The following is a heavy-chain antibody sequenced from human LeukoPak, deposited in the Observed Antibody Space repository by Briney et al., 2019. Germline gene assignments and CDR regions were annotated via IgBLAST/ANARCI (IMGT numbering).Heavy chain of an antibody. CDR1: DDSIYDYY. Sequence: PSETLSLTCTISDDSIYDYYWSWLRQPPGQGLEWIGYIYYSGSTNYNPSLESRVTISVDTSKNQFSLNLSAVTAADTAVYYCARGGTTVTPGLLWFDPWGQGTLVTVSS. J-gene: IGHJ5*02. CDR3: ARGGTTVTPGLLWFDP. CDR2: IYYSGST. D-gene: IGHD4-17*01. V-gene: IGHV4-59*01.